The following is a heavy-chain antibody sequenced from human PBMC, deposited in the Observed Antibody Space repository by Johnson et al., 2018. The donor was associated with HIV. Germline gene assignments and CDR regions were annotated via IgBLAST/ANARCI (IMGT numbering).Heavy chain of an antibody. D-gene: IGHD7-27*01. V-gene: IGHV3-30*02. J-gene: IGHJ3*02. CDR2: IWYDGSNK. Sequence: QVQLVESGGGVVQPGGSLRLSCAASGFTFSSYGMHWVRQAPGKGLEWVAIIWYDGSNKYYADSVKGRFTISRDNAKNSLYLQMNSLRAEDTALYYCANLFRGDWGFDAFDIWGQGTMVTVSS. CDR3: ANLFRGDWGFDAFDI. CDR1: GFTFSSYG.